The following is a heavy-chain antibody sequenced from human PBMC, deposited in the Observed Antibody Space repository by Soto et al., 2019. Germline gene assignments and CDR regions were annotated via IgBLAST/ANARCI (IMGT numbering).Heavy chain of an antibody. CDR3: ARVCSGGSCYSGLDY. D-gene: IGHD2-15*01. CDR1: GCTFSSYS. Sequence: GGSLRRSCAASGCTFSSYSMNWFRQSPWKGREWVSSIRSSNSYIYYADSVKGRFTSSRDNAKNSLYLQMNSLRAEDTAVYYCARVCSGGSCYSGLDYWGQGTLVTVSS. J-gene: IGHJ4*02. V-gene: IGHV3-21*01. CDR2: IRSSNSYI.